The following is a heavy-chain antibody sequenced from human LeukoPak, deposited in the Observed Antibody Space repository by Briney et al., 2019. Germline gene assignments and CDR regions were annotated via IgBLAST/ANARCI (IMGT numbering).Heavy chain of an antibody. D-gene: IGHD6-19*01. J-gene: IGHJ5*02. CDR2: IYYSGST. CDR1: GGSISSSSYY. V-gene: IGHV4-39*01. Sequence: SETLSLTCTVSGGSISSSSYYWGWIRQPPGKGLEWIGSIYYSGSTYYNPSLQSRVTISVDTSKNQFSLKLSSVTAADTAVYYCARQGYSSGQDPWGQGTLVTVSS. CDR3: ARQGYSSGQDP.